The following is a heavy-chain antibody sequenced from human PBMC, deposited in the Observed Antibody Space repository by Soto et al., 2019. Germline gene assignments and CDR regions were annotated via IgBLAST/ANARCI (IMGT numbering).Heavy chain of an antibody. CDR3: ARDPDYGGNLETYYFDY. CDR2: ISSSSSTI. J-gene: IGHJ4*02. Sequence: GGSLRLSCAASGFTFSSYSMNWVRQAPGKGLEWVSYISSSSSTIYYADSVKGRFTISRDNAKNSLYLQMNSLRDEDTAVYYCARDPDYGGNLETYYFDYWGQGTLVTVSS. D-gene: IGHD4-17*01. V-gene: IGHV3-48*02. CDR1: GFTFSSYS.